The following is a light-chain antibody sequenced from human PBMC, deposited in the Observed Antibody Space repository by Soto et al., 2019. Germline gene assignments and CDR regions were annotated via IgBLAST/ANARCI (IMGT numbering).Light chain of an antibody. Sequence: ILMTQSPVTLSVSPGERATLSCRASQSVSSNLAWYQQKPGQAPSLLIYGAFTRATGIPARFSGTGSGTEFTLINSSRQSEDFALYYCQQYNDWPLTFDQGTKVDI. J-gene: IGKJ1*01. V-gene: IGKV3-15*01. CDR2: GAF. CDR1: QSVSSN. CDR3: QQYNDWPLT.